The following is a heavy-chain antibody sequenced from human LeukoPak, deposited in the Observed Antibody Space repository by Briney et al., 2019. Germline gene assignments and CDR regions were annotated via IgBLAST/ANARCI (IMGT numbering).Heavy chain of an antibody. J-gene: IGHJ5*02. Sequence: ASVTVSCKASGYKFSDYYLHWVRQAPGQGLEWMGWINPKSGGTKYAQKFQGRVTMTRDTSISTAYMEVSRLRSDDTAVYYCARVSGRGFGEIHNWFDPWGQGTLVTVSS. CDR2: INPKSGGT. CDR1: GYKFSDYY. V-gene: IGHV1-2*02. D-gene: IGHD3-10*01. CDR3: ARVSGRGFGEIHNWFDP.